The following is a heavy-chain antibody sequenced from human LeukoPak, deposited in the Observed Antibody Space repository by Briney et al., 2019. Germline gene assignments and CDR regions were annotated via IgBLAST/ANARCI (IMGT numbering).Heavy chain of an antibody. CDR2: ISSSGRTT. J-gene: IGHJ4*02. Sequence: GGSLRLSCAASGFTFSSYEMNCVRQAPGKGLEWISYISSSGRTTYYADSVKGRFTISRDNAKNSVYLQMNSLRAEDTAVYYCARAGSFSSSYGISWDYWGQGALVTVSS. CDR3: ARAGSFSSSYGISWDY. D-gene: IGHD2-15*01. CDR1: GFTFSSYE. V-gene: IGHV3-48*03.